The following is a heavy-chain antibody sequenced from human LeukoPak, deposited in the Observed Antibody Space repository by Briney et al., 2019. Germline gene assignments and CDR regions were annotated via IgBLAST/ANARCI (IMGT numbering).Heavy chain of an antibody. CDR1: GGSISSYY. D-gene: IGHD6-19*01. V-gene: IGHV4-59*01. Sequence: PSETLSLTCTVSGGSISSYYWSWLRQPPGKGLEWIGYIYYSGSTNYNPSLKSRVTISVDTSKNQFSLKLSSVTAADTAVYYCAIGGYSSGWYDDYWGQGTLVTVSS. CDR3: AIGGYSSGWYDDY. CDR2: IYYSGST. J-gene: IGHJ4*02.